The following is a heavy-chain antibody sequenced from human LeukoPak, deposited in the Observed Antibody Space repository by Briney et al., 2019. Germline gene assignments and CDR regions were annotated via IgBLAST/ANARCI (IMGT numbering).Heavy chain of an antibody. V-gene: IGHV4-59*08. CDR3: ARAPSGYSSSWFDP. J-gene: IGHJ5*02. Sequence: SETLSLTCTVSGGSISSYYWSWIRQPPGKGLEWIGYIYYSGSTYYNPSLKSRVTISVDTSKNQFSLKLSSVTAADTAVYYCARAPSGYSSSWFDPWGQGTLVTVSS. CDR1: GGSISSYY. CDR2: IYYSGST. D-gene: IGHD6-13*01.